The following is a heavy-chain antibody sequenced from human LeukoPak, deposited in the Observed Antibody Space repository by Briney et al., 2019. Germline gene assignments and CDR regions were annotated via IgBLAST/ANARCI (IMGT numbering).Heavy chain of an antibody. V-gene: IGHV4-59*08. CDR2: IYSSGST. CDR3: ARQSILGYCSGGSCPAPYYYYGMDV. CDR1: GGSISSYY. D-gene: IGHD2-15*01. J-gene: IGHJ6*02. Sequence: PSETLSLTCTVYGGSISSYYWSWIRQPPGEGLEWIGYIYSSGSTNYNPSLKSRVTISLDTSKNQFSLKLSSVTAADTAVYYCARQSILGYCSGGSCPAPYYYYGMDVWGQGTTVTVSS.